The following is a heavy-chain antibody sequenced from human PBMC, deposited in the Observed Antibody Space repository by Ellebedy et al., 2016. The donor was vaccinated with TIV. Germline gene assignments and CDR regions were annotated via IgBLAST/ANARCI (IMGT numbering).Heavy chain of an antibody. CDR2: VSSDGSTK. D-gene: IGHD6-19*01. Sequence: PGGSLRLSCAASGFTFGSYGMHWVRQAPGKGLEWVSVVSSDGSTKHYSDSVKGRFSISRDNSRNTLYLQMNSLRAEDTAVYYCATEQDSSGWYNTVGYWGQGTLVTVSS. CDR1: GFTFGSYG. J-gene: IGHJ4*02. CDR3: ATEQDSSGWYNTVGY. V-gene: IGHV3-30*03.